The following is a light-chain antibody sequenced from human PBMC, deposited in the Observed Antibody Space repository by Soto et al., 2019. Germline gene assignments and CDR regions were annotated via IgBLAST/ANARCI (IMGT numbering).Light chain of an antibody. CDR3: QQRHNWPRT. V-gene: IGKV3-11*01. J-gene: IGKJ1*01. CDR1: RSVTTF. Sequence: DNLLTRSPATLSVSLGERATLSRRASRSVTTFLAWYQQRPGQAPRVIISEASNRAAGIPARFSVSGSGTDFTLTISRLENEDFAVYDGQQRHNWPRTFCQGTKVDIK. CDR2: EAS.